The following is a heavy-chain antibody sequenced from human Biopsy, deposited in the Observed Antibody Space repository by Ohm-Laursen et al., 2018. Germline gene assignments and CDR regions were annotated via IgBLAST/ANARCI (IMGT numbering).Heavy chain of an antibody. CDR1: GDSISTSTTYY. J-gene: IGHJ5*02. CDR3: ARHPTGFWFDP. Sequence: SETLSLTCTVSGDSISTSTTYYWAWLRQPPGKGLEWIGGIYNSETTFYNPSLKSRVAISVDTSMNQFSLKVSSVTAADTALYYCARHPTGFWFDPWGHGTLVTVSS. V-gene: IGHV4-39*01. CDR2: IYNSETT.